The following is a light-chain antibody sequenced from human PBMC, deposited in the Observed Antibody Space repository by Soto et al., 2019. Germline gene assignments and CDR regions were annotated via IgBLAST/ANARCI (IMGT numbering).Light chain of an antibody. Sequence: QSALTQPASVSGSPGQSITISCTGTSSDVGGYNFVSWYQQHPGKAPKLMIYHVTNRPSGVSNRFSGSKSGNTASLTISGLQAEDEADYYCSSYTSSSTLLCGVGTKLTVL. J-gene: IGLJ2*01. CDR3: SSYTSSSTLL. CDR1: SSDVGGYNF. CDR2: HVT. V-gene: IGLV2-14*01.